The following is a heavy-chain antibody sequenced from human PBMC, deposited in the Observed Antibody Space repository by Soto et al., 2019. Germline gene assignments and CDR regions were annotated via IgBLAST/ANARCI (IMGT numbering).Heavy chain of an antibody. CDR3: AKENYDILTGYRNYYYYYGMDV. CDR1: GFTFSSYG. V-gene: IGHV3-30*18. Sequence: GGSLRLSCAASGFTFSSYGMHWVRQAPGKGLEWVAVISYDGSNKYYADSVKGRFTISRDNSKNTLYLQMNSLRAEDTAVYYCAKENYDILTGYRNYYYYYGMDVWGQGTTVTVSS. CDR2: ISYDGSNK. D-gene: IGHD3-9*01. J-gene: IGHJ6*02.